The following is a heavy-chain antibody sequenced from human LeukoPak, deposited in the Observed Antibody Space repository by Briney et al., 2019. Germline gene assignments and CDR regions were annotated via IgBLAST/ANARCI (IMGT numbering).Heavy chain of an antibody. CDR1: GFTSSDYY. CDR2: ISSSGSTI. V-gene: IGHV3-11*01. J-gene: IGHJ6*02. D-gene: IGHD2-2*02. Sequence: PGGSLRLSCAASGFTSSDYYMSWIRQAPGKGLEWVSYISSSGSTIYYADSVKGRFTISRDNAKNSLYLQMNSLRAEDTAVYYCARDQEFRDEYLAYYYYGMDVWGQGTTVTVSS. CDR3: ARDQEFRDEYLAYYYYGMDV.